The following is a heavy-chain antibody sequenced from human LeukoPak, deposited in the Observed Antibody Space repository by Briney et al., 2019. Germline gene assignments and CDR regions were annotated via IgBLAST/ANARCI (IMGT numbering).Heavy chain of an antibody. Sequence: GASVKVSCKASGYTFTSYDINWVRQATGQGLEWMGWMNPNSGNTGYAQKLQGRVTMTRNTSISTAYMELSSLRSEDTAVYYCAVLSPTLMTPPRGLHYYYGMDVWGQGTTVTVSS. V-gene: IGHV1-8*01. CDR1: GYTFTSYD. D-gene: IGHD2-15*01. CDR2: MNPNSGNT. J-gene: IGHJ6*02. CDR3: AVLSPTLMTPPRGLHYYYGMDV.